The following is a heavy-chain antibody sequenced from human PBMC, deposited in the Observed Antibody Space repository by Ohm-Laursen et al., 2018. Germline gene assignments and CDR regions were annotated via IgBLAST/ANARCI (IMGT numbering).Heavy chain of an antibody. J-gene: IGHJ6*02. D-gene: IGHD3-22*01. CDR3: AKGGRYYDSSGYYYVGLGMDV. Sequence: TLSLTCTVSGGSISSGGYYWSWIRQHPGKGLEWIGYIYYSGSTYYNPSLKSRVTMSVDTSKNQFSVKLTSVTAEDTAVYYCAKGGRYYDSSGYYYVGLGMDVWGQGTTVTVSS. V-gene: IGHV4-31*03. CDR2: IYYSGST. CDR1: GGSISSGGYY.